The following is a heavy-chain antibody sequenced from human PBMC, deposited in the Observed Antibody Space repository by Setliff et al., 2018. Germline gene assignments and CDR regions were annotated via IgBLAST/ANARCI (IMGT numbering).Heavy chain of an antibody. CDR2: INNYNGNT. CDR3: ARDTYNPNWYGDRSFEY. V-gene: IGHV1-18*01. CDR1: GYTFISYG. D-gene: IGHD1-1*01. J-gene: IGHJ4*02. Sequence: ASVKVSCKTSGYTFISYGISWVRQAPGQGLEWMGWINNYNGNTDYAQNIQGRVTMTTDTSTSTAYMELRSLRSDDTAVYYCARDTYNPNWYGDRSFEYWGQGTLVTVSS.